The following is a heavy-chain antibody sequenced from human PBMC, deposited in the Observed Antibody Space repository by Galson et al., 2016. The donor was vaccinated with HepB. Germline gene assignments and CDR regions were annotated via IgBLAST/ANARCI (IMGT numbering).Heavy chain of an antibody. D-gene: IGHD6-25*01. Sequence: SETLSLTCTVSGGSISSGRYYWGWIRQPPGKGLEWIGSIYYSGTTYYNPSLKSRVTISVDTSKNQFSLKLSSVTAADTAVYFCAGPNSSGLSYYYYMDVGGKGTTVTVSS. CDR2: IYYSGTT. CDR3: AGPNSSGLSYYYYMDV. CDR1: GGSISSGRYY. J-gene: IGHJ6*03. V-gene: IGHV4-39*01.